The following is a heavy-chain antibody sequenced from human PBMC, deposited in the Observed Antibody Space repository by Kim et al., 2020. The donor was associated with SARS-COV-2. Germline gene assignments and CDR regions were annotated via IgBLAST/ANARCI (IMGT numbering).Heavy chain of an antibody. CDR3: ARITTIAATGSFHHSMDV. D-gene: IGHD6-13*01. CDR2: MNPNTGNT. CDR1: GYTFTSYD. J-gene: IGHJ6*01. Sequence: ASVKVSCKASGYTFTSYDINWVRQATGQGLEWMGWMNPNTGNTGYAQEFQGRFTMTMNTSISTAYMELSSLRSEDTAVYYCARITTIAATGSFHHSMDVW. V-gene: IGHV1-8*01.